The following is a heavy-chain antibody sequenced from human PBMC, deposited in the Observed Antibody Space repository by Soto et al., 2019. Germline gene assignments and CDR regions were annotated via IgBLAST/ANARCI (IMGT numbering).Heavy chain of an antibody. D-gene: IGHD6-19*01. CDR3: GRGSLYNFDSSGTELWFGP. CDR1: GGSVSANSYY. V-gene: IGHV4-61*01. Sequence: PSETPSLTCTVSGGSVSANSYYWHWIRLPPGKGLQWVGHIYHTGNIQYCPAFKSRALISRDSPKNQLSLRWSSVTVADTAVYYCGRGSLYNFDSSGTELWFGPWGQGALVTVSS. CDR2: IYHTGNI. J-gene: IGHJ5*02.